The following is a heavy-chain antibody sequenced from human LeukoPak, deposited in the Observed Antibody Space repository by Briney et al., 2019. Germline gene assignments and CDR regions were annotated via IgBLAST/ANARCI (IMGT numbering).Heavy chain of an antibody. CDR1: GFTVSSNY. Sequence: PGGSLRLSCVASGFTVSSNYMTWVRQAPGMGLEWVSVIYTDGGTNHADSVKGRFTISRDTSENTLYLQMESLRAEDTAVYYCARVQQGGSYYYFYGMDVWGQGTTVTVSS. V-gene: IGHV3-53*01. CDR3: ARVQQGGSYYYFYGMDV. J-gene: IGHJ6*02. CDR2: IYTDGGT. D-gene: IGHD1-26*01.